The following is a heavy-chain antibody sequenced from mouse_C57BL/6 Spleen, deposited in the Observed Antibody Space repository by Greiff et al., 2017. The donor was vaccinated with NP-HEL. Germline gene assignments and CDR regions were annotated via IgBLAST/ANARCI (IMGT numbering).Heavy chain of an antibody. V-gene: IGHV5-16*01. J-gene: IGHJ4*01. Sequence: DVHLVESEGGLVQPGSSMKLSCTASGFTFSDYYMAWVRQVPEKGLEWVANINYDGSSTYYLDSLKSRFIISRDNAKNILYLQMSSLKSEDTATYYCARSTGDYAMDYWGQGTSVTVSS. CDR1: GFTFSDYY. D-gene: IGHD4-1*01. CDR3: ARSTGDYAMDY. CDR2: INYDGSST.